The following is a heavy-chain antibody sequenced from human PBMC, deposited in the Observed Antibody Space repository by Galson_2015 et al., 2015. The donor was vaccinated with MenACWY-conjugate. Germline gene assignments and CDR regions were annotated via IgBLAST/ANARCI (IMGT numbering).Heavy chain of an antibody. Sequence: SLRLSCAASGFTFSNSWMNWIRQAPGSGLEWVANINPEGSRGTYVDSVKGRFTISRDNAESSVYLEMNSPRPEDTAVFYCAAWTAEENYWARGSLVTVSA. J-gene: IGHJ4*02. CDR1: GFTFSNSW. D-gene: IGHD1-1*01. CDR2: INPEGSRG. V-gene: IGHV3-7*01. CDR3: AAWTAEENY.